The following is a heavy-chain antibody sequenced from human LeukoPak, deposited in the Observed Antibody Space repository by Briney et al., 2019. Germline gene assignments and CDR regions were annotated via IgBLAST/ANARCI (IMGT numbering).Heavy chain of an antibody. CDR1: GFTFSSFD. CDR2: ISVSATNT. J-gene: IGHJ1*01. Sequence: PGGSLRLSCAASGFTFSSFDMTWVRQAPGKGLEWVSTISVSATNTYYADSVKGRFTISRDNSKNTLYLQVNSLRDDDTAVYYCATITSMRVVLISWGQGTLVTVSS. V-gene: IGHV3-23*01. D-gene: IGHD3-22*01. CDR3: ATITSMRVVLIS.